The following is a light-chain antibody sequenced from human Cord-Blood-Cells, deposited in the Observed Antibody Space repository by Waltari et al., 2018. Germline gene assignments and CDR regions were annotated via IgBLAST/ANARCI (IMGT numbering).Light chain of an antibody. CDR1: SSDVGSYHL. CDR2: EGS. V-gene: IGLV2-23*03. Sequence: QSALTQPASVSGSPGQSITISCTGTSSDVGSYHLVSWYQPHPGKAPKLMIYEGSKRPSGVSNRFSGSKSDNTASLTISGLQAEDEADYYCCSYAGSSTFVFGTGTKVTVL. CDR3: CSYAGSSTFV. J-gene: IGLJ1*01.